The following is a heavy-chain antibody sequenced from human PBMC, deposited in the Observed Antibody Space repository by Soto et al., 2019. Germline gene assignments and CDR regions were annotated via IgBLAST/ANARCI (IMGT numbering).Heavy chain of an antibody. CDR2: IYYSGST. CDR1: GGSISSYY. V-gene: IGHV4-59*01. D-gene: IGHD3-9*01. J-gene: IGHJ4*02. Sequence: SATLSLTCTVSGGSISSYYWSWIRQPPGKGLEWIGYIYYSGSTNYNPSLKSRVTISVDTSKNQFSLKLSSVTAADTAVYYCARAGVGRYFDSLPELDYWGQGTLVTVSS. CDR3: ARAGVGRYFDSLPELDY.